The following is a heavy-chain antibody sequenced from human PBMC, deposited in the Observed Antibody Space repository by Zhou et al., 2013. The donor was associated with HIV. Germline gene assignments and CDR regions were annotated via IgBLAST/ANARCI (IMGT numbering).Heavy chain of an antibody. Sequence: QVQLVQSGSSVKKPGSSVRVSCTASGDTLRGYSVTWVRQAPGQGLEWMGWMNPNSGNTGYARKFQGRLTMTTNTSISTAFMELRSLRSEDTAIYFCARGFIAAAGTPPIHFDYWGPGTVVTVSA. CDR1: GDTLRGYS. J-gene: IGHJ4*02. D-gene: IGHD6-13*01. CDR2: MNPNSGNT. CDR3: ARGFIAAAGTPPIHFDY. V-gene: IGHV1-8*02.